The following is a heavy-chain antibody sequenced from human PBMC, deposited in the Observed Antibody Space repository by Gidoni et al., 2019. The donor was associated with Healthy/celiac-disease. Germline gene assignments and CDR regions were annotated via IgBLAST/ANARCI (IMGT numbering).Heavy chain of an antibody. CDR2: INHSGST. CDR3: ARSPARGYSYGYRGRDNWFDP. D-gene: IGHD5-18*01. V-gene: IGHV4-34*01. J-gene: IGHJ5*02. Sequence: QVQLQQWGAGLLKPSETLSLTCAVYGGSFSGYYWSWIRQPPGKGLEWIGEINHSGSTNYNPSLKSRVTISVDTSKNQFSLKLSSVTAADTAVYYCARSPARGYSYGYRGRDNWFDPWGQGTLVTVSS. CDR1: GGSFSGYY.